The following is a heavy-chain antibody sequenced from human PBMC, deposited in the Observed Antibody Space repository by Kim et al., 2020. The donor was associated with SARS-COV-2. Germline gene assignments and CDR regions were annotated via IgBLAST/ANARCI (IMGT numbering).Heavy chain of an antibody. J-gene: IGHJ5*01. CDR3: VRDRTGAGDS. Sequence: YSTDFAASVKGRFTFSRDDSQNSLYLQMNKLKSEDTGVYYCVRDRTGAGDSWGQGISVTVAS. D-gene: IGHD1-26*01. V-gene: IGHV3-72*01. CDR2: YST.